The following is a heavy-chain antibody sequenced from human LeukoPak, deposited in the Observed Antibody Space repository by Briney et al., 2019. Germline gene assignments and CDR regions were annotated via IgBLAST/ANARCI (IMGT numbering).Heavy chain of an antibody. CDR3: ARDLGYSSSDGGYQIDP. CDR1: GGSISSGGYY. V-gene: IGHV4-30-2*01. J-gene: IGHJ5*02. CDR2: IYHSGST. D-gene: IGHD6-13*01. Sequence: SETLSLTCTVSGGSISSGGYYWSWIRQPPGKGLEWIGYIYHSGSTYYNPSLKSRVTISVDRSKNQFSLKLSSVTAADTAVYYCARDLGYSSSDGGYQIDPWGQGTLVTVSS.